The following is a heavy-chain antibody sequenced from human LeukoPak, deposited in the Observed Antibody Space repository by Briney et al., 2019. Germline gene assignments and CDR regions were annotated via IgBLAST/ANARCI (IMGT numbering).Heavy chain of an antibody. CDR3: AKWVGIRFDN. Sequence: GGPLRLSCAASGFTFSSYAMSWVRQAPGKGLEWVSSISGAGGSTNYADSAKGRFTISRDNSRNTLYLQMNSLRAEDTAVYYCAKWVGIRFDNWGQGTLVTVSS. CDR2: ISGAGGST. V-gene: IGHV3-23*01. J-gene: IGHJ4*02. D-gene: IGHD5-18*01. CDR1: GFTFSSYA.